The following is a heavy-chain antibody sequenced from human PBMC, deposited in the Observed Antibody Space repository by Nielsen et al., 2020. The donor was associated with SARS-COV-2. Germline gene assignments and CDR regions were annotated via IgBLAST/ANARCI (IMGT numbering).Heavy chain of an antibody. V-gene: IGHV4-39*01. CDR2: IYYIGST. D-gene: IGHD3-10*01. Sequence: SETLSLTCTVSGGSISRSDFYWGWIRQSPGKGLEWIGSIYYIGSTYYKPSLKSRVTISVDTSKSQFSLTMTSVTAADTAVYYCARHAGGPLWFGGSKYFYGMDVWGQGTTVTVSS. J-gene: IGHJ6*02. CDR3: ARHAGGPLWFGGSKYFYGMDV. CDR1: GGSISRSDFY.